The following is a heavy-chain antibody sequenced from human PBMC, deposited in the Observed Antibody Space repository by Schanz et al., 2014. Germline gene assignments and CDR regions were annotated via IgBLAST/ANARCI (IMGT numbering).Heavy chain of an antibody. J-gene: IGHJ6*02. D-gene: IGHD3-3*01. CDR2: INPIGGST. Sequence: QVQLVQSGAEMKKPGASVKVSCKASGYTFTSDSMHWVRQAPGQGLEWMGIINPIGGSTTYAQKFRGAVTLTTDTSTDTAYLELTSLRSEDTAVYYCARFLARYQYYGVDVWGQGTTVIVSS. CDR3: ARFLARYQYYGVDV. CDR1: GYTFTSDS. V-gene: IGHV1-46*01.